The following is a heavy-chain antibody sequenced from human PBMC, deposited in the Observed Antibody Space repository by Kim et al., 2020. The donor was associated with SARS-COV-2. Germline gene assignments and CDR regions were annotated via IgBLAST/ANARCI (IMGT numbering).Heavy chain of an antibody. V-gene: IGHV3-48*01. J-gene: IGHJ4*02. Sequence: GGSLRLSCAASGFIFSSYSIHWVHQAPGKGLEWLSYVSSSGSTIYYTDSAKGRFTVFRDNAKNSVYLHLTRLAGDDTAVYYCARGGLELQEGTLDYWGQGTLVTVSS. D-gene: IGHD1-7*01. CDR2: VSSSGSTI. CDR3: ARGGLELQEGTLDY. CDR1: GFIFSSYS.